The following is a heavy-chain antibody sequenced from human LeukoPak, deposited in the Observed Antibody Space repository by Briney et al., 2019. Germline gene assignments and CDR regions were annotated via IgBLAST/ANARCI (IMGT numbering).Heavy chain of an antibody. CDR2: IIPIFGTA. V-gene: IGHV1-69*13. Sequence: ASVKVSCKASGGTFSSYAISWVRQAPGQGLEWMGGIIPIFGTANYAQKFQGRVTITADESTSTAYMELSSLRSEDTAVYYCARGGIQLWVFDYWGQGTLVTVSS. CDR3: ARGGIQLWVFDY. D-gene: IGHD5-18*01. J-gene: IGHJ4*02. CDR1: GGTFSSYA.